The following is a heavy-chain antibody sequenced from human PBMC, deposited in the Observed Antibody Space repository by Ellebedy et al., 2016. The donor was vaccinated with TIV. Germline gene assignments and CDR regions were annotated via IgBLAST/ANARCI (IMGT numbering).Heavy chain of an antibody. J-gene: IGHJ5*02. Sequence: MPSETLSLTCTVSGGSISNSYDYWNWIRQPPGKGLEWIGSIYYSGTAYYNPSLNSRVTVSVDTSKNQFSLNLSAVTAEDTAVYYCARDPALTRGHFDTWGQGTLVTVSS. V-gene: IGHV4-39*07. D-gene: IGHD1-1*01. CDR3: ARDPALTRGHFDT. CDR1: GGSISNSYDY. CDR2: IYYSGTA.